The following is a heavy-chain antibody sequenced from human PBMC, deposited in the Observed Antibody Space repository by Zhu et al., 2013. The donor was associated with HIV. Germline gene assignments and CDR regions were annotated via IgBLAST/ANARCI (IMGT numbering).Heavy chain of an antibody. V-gene: IGHV1-69*01. CDR3: ALGITMVRGVITPFDY. J-gene: IGHJ4*02. D-gene: IGHD3-10*01. CDR1: GGTFSSYA. Sequence: QVQLVQSGAEVKKPGSSVKVSCKASGGTFSSYAITWVRQAPGQGLEWMGGSIPIFGTTKYEQKFQGRVTITADESTSTAYMELSSLRSEDTAVYYCALGITMVRGVITPFDYWGQGTLVTVSS. CDR2: SIPIFGTT.